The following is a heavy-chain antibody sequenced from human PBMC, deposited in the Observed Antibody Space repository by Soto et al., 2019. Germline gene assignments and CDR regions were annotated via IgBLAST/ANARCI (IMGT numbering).Heavy chain of an antibody. J-gene: IGHJ4*02. Sequence: QITLKESGPTLVKPTQTLTLTCTFSGFSLNTNAVGVGWIRQPPGKALEWLALLYWDDDKRYSPSLKSRRTITTDTSKNQVVLTMTNMDPVDTATYYCAHRRVRDSSGENFDSWGQGTLVTVSS. D-gene: IGHD6-19*01. CDR3: AHRRVRDSSGENFDS. V-gene: IGHV2-5*02. CDR1: GFSLNTNAVG. CDR2: LYWDDDK.